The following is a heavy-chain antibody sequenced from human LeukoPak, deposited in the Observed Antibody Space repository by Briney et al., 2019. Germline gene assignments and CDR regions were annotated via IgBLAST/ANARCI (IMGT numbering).Heavy chain of an antibody. CDR1: GFXFSNTW. J-gene: IGHJ4*02. V-gene: IGHV3-15*01. Sequence: GGSLRLSCGASGFXFSNTWMNWVRQAPGKGLEWDGRMKSKSDGGTTDYAAPVKGRFTISRDNDKNSDYLQINSLRAEDTAVYYCARDGVVDSSGWYVDYWGQGTLVTVSS. CDR3: ARDGVVDSSGWYVDY. D-gene: IGHD6-19*01. CDR2: MKSKSDGGTT.